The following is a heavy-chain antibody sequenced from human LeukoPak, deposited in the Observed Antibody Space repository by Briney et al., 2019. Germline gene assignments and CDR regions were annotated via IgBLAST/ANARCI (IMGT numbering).Heavy chain of an antibody. V-gene: IGHV4-4*07. CDR1: GGSISSYY. D-gene: IGHD2-21*02. J-gene: IGHJ4*02. CDR3: AREGLVTAISPPLDY. CDR2: IYTSGST. Sequence: SETLSLTCTVSGGSISSYYWSWIRQPAGKGLEWIGRIYTSGSTDYNPSLKSRVTISVDKSKNQFSLKLTSVTAADTAVYYCAREGLVTAISPPLDYWGQGTLVTVSS.